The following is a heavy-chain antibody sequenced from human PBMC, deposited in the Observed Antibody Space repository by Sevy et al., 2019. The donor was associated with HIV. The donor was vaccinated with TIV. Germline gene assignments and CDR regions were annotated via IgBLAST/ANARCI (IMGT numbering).Heavy chain of an antibody. CDR3: ARGNPGIAVAGTHY. CDR2: ISYDGSNK. V-gene: IGHV3-30-3*01. D-gene: IGHD6-19*01. J-gene: IGHJ4*02. Sequence: GGSLRLSCAASGFTFSSYAMHWVRQAPGKGLEWVAVISYDGSNKYYADSVKGRFTISRDNSKNTLYLQMNSRRAEDTAGYYCARGNPGIAVAGTHYWGQGTLVTVSS. CDR1: GFTFSSYA.